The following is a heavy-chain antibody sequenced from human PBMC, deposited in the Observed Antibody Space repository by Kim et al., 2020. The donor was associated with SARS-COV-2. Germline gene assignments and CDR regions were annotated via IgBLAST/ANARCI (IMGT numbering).Heavy chain of an antibody. Sequence: GGSLRLSCAASGFTFSSYSMNWVRQAPGKGLEWVSYISSSSSTIYYADSVKGRFTISRDNAKNSLYLQMNSLRAEDTAVYYCARSEKVLLWFGELNWFDPWGQGTLVTVSS. CDR2: ISSSSSTI. V-gene: IGHV3-48*04. D-gene: IGHD3-10*01. CDR3: ARSEKVLLWFGELNWFDP. J-gene: IGHJ5*02. CDR1: GFTFSSYS.